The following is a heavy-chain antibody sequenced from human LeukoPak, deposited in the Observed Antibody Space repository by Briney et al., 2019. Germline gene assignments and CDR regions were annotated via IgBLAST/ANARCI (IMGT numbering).Heavy chain of an antibody. CDR3: ARSITFGGGGAFGI. V-gene: IGHV3-74*01. CDR2: INSDGSST. Sequence: GGSLRLSCAASGFTFSSYWMHWVRQAPGKGLVWVSRINSDGSSTSYADSVKGRFTISRDNAKNTLYLQMNSLRAEDTAVYYCARSITFGGGGAFGIWGQGTMVTVSS. J-gene: IGHJ3*02. D-gene: IGHD3-16*01. CDR1: GFTFSSYW.